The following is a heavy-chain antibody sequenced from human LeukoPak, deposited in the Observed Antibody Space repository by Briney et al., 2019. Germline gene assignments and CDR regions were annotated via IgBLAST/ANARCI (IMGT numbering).Heavy chain of an antibody. V-gene: IGHV7-4-1*02. CDR2: INTNTGNP. D-gene: IGHD2-2*02. J-gene: IGHJ5*02. Sequence: ASVKVSCKASGYTVTSYAMNWVRQAPGQGLEWMGWINTNTGNPTYAQGFTGRFVFSLDTSVSTAYLQISSLKAEDTAVYYCARDGPYCSSTSCYTNWFDPWGQGTLVTVSS. CDR1: GYTVTSYA. CDR3: ARDGPYCSSTSCYTNWFDP.